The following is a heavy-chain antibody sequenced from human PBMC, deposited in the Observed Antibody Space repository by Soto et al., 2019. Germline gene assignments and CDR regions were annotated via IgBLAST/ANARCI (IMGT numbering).Heavy chain of an antibody. J-gene: IGHJ4*02. CDR1: GGSISSSSYY. CDR2: IYYSGRT. CDR3: ASPEIGDYVTSKGY. Sequence: SETLSLTCTVSGGSISSSSYYWCWIRQPPGKGLEWIGSIYYSGRTYYNPSLKSRVTISVDTSKNQFSLKLSSVTAADTAVYYCASPEIGDYVTSKGYWGKGNLVTVSS. V-gene: IGHV4-39*01. D-gene: IGHD4-17*01.